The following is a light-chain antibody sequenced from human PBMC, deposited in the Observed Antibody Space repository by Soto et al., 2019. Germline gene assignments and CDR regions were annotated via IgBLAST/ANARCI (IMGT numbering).Light chain of an antibody. CDR2: KVS. CDR3: MQGTHWPLT. CDR1: QSLVYSDGNTY. Sequence: DVVMTQSPLSLPVTLGQPASISCRSSQSLVYSDGNTYLNWFQQRPGKSPRRLIYKVSNRDSGVPDRFSGSWSGTDFTLKISRVEAEDVGVYYCMQGTHWPLTFGQGTKLEIK. V-gene: IGKV2-30*01. J-gene: IGKJ2*01.